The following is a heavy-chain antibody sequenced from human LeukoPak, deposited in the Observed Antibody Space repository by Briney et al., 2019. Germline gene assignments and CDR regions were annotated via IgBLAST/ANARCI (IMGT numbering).Heavy chain of an antibody. CDR3: AVRQGGSYTGESDY. CDR1: GFTFSSYW. D-gene: IGHD3-10*01. J-gene: IGHJ4*02. V-gene: IGHV3-74*01. CDR2: INTDGSST. Sequence: GGSLRLSCAASGFTFSSYWMHWVRQAPGKGLVWVSRINTDGSSTSYADSVKGRFTISRDNAKNTLYLQMNSLRAEDTAVYYCAVRQGGSYTGESDYWGQGTLVTVSS.